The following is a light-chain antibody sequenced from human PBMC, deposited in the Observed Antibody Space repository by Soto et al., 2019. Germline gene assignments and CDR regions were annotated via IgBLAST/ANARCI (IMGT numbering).Light chain of an antibody. CDR3: QQYVSLPIT. CDR1: QTVRNNY. Sequence: EFVLTQSPGTLSLSPGERSTLSCRASQTVRNNYLAWYQQKPGQAPRLLIYDASSRATGIPDRFSGSGSGTDFTLTINRVAPEDFAVYYCQQYVSLPITFGQGTRLEIK. V-gene: IGKV3-20*01. CDR2: DAS. J-gene: IGKJ5*01.